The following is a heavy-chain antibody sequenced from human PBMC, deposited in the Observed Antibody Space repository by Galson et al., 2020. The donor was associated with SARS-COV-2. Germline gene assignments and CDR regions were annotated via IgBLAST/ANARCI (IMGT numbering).Heavy chain of an antibody. V-gene: IGHV3-30*04. CDR2: ISYDGSNK. CDR3: ARALGGGYYSPFDY. CDR1: GFTFSSYA. Sequence: GGSLRLSCAASGFTFSSYAMHWVRQAPGKGLEWVAVISYDGSNKYYADSVKGRFTISRDNSKNTLYLQMNSLRAEDTAVYYCARALGGGYYSPFDYWGQVTLVTVSS. D-gene: IGHD3-22*01. J-gene: IGHJ4*02.